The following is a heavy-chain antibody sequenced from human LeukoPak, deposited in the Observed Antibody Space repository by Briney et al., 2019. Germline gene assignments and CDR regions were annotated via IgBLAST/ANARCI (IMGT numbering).Heavy chain of an antibody. CDR1: GFTFSSYA. CDR2: ISYDGSNK. J-gene: IGHJ4*02. V-gene: IGHV3-30-3*01. Sequence: QPGRSLRLSCAASGFTFSSYAMDWVRQAPGKGLEWVAVISYDGSNKYYADSVKGRFTISRDNSKNTLYLQMNSLRAEDTAVYYCARVVDGSGSYYHDYWGQGTLVTVSS. CDR3: ARVVDGSGSYYHDY. D-gene: IGHD3-10*01.